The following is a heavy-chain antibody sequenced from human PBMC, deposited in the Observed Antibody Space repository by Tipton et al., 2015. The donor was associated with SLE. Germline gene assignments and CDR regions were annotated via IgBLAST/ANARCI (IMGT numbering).Heavy chain of an antibody. Sequence: TLSLTCAVYGGSFSGYYRSWIRQPPGKGLEWIGEINHSGSTNYNPSLKSRVTISVDTSKNQFSLKLSSVTAADTAVYYCARQGYSSSQRDYWGQGTLVTVSS. CDR1: GGSFSGYY. CDR2: INHSGST. V-gene: IGHV4-34*01. J-gene: IGHJ4*02. CDR3: ARQGYSSSQRDY. D-gene: IGHD6-13*01.